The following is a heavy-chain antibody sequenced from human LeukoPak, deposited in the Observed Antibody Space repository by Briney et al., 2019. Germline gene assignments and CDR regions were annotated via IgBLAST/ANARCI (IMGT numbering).Heavy chain of an antibody. CDR3: ARLEVGDGYNFLYYFDY. J-gene: IGHJ4*02. CDR1: GFTFSSYG. V-gene: IGHV4-59*01. CDR2: IYYSGST. D-gene: IGHD5-12*01. Sequence: GSLRLSCAASGFTFSSYGMHWIRQPPGKGLEWIGYIYYSGSTNYNPSLKSRVTISVDTSKNQFSLKLSSVTAADTAVYYCARLEVGDGYNFLYYFDYWGQGTLVTVSS.